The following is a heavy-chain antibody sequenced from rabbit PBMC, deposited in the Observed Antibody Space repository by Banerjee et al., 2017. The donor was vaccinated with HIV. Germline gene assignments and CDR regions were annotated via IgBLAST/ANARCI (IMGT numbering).Heavy chain of an antibody. J-gene: IGHJ4*01. CDR2: NYAGGSGST. CDR3: TRVDYSSGWGNL. D-gene: IGHD4-1*01. V-gene: IGHV1S45*01. CDR1: GIAFSTNYW. Sequence: QEQLVESGGDLVKPGASLTLTCTASGIAFSTNYWICWVRQAPGKGLEWIACNYAGGSGSTYYASWAKGRFTISKTSSTTVTLQMTSLTAADTATYFCTRVDYSSGWGNLWGPGTLVTVS.